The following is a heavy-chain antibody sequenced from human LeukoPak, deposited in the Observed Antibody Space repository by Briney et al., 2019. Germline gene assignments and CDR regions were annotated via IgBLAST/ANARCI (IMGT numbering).Heavy chain of an antibody. Sequence: QPGGSLRLSCAASGFTFSSYAMSWVRQAPGKGLEWVSAISGSGGSTYYADSVKGRFTISRDNSKHTLYLQMNSLRAEDTAVYYCAKDPPYCSGGSCRNYFDYWGQGTLVTVSS. J-gene: IGHJ4*02. CDR1: GFTFSSYA. CDR3: AKDPPYCSGGSCRNYFDY. D-gene: IGHD2-15*01. CDR2: ISGSGGST. V-gene: IGHV3-23*01.